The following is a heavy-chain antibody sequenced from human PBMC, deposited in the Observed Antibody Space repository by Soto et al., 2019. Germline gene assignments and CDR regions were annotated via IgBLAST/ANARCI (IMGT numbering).Heavy chain of an antibody. J-gene: IGHJ1*01. Sequence: QVQQQESGPGLVKPSDTLSLTCRVSGAYISDFSWSWIRQPAGKGLEWIGRITINANTQKNPSFKSRVTMSIDTPRNHFSLNLQSATAADTALYYCARETGENWTYEAHWGAGTLGTVSS. CDR2: ITINANT. CDR1: GAYISDFS. CDR3: ARETGENWTYEAH. V-gene: IGHV4-4*07. D-gene: IGHD1-7*01.